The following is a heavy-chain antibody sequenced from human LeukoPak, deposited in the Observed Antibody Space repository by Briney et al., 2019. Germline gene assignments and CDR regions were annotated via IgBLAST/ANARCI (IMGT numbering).Heavy chain of an antibody. D-gene: IGHD5-18*01. CDR1: GFTVSSNY. V-gene: IGHV3-66*01. CDR3: ARTYSYGVFFDY. J-gene: IGHJ4*02. Sequence: GGSLRLSCAASGFTVSSNYMSWVRQAPGKGLEWVSVIYSGGSTYYADSVKGRFTISRDNSKNTLYLQMNSLRAEDTAVYYCARTYSYGVFFDYWGQGTLVTVSS. CDR2: IYSGGST.